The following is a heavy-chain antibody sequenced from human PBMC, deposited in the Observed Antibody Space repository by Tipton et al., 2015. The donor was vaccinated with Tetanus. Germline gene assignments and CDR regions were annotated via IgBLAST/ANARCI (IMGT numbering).Heavy chain of an antibody. V-gene: IGHV3-33*01. J-gene: IGHJ4*02. Sequence: SGFIFSSYGIHWVRQTPGKGLEWLAVSWYDGTDKYYADSVKGRFTISRDNSKNTLYLQMNSLRAEDTALYYCAREADCSGGSCFSGDFDTWGQGTQVTVSS. CDR1: GFIFSSYG. CDR3: AREADCSGGSCFSGDFDT. D-gene: IGHD2-15*01. CDR2: SWYDGTDK.